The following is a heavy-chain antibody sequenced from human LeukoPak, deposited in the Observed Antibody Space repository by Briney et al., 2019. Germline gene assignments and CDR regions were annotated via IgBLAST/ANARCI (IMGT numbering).Heavy chain of an antibody. V-gene: IGHV3-30*02. CDR1: GFTFSSYG. Sequence: GGSLRLSCAASGFTFSSYGMHWVRQAPGKGLEWVAFIRYDGSNKFYRDSVKGRFTISRDNSKNTLYLRMSSLRADDTAVYYCARGGVFDYWGQGTLVTVSS. J-gene: IGHJ4*02. CDR2: IRYDGSNK. D-gene: IGHD2-8*01. CDR3: ARGGVFDY.